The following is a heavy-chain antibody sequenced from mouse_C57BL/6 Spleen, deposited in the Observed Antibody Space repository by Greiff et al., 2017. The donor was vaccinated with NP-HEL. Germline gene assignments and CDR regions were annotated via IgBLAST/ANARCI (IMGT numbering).Heavy chain of an antibody. CDR1: GFSLTSYG. CDR2: IWRGGST. V-gene: IGHV2-5*01. D-gene: IGHD2-3*01. J-gene: IGHJ4*01. Sequence: QVQLQQSGPGLVQPSQSLSITCTVSGFSLTSYGVHWVRQSPGKGLEWLGVIWRGGSTDYNAAFMSRLSITKDNSKSQVFFKMNSLQADDTAIYYCAKNSDGYYDNYAMDYWGQGTSVTVSS. CDR3: AKNSDGYYDNYAMDY.